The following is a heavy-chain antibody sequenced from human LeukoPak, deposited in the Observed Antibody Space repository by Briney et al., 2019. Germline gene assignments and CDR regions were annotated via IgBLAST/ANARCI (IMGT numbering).Heavy chain of an antibody. CDR3: ANGHYGSGSYYRFDY. J-gene: IGHJ4*02. CDR1: GFTFSSYD. D-gene: IGHD3-10*01. Sequence: GGSLRLSCAASGFTFSSYDMSWVRQAPGKGLEWVSAISGSGGSTYYADSVKGRFTISRDNSKNTLYLQMNSLRAEDTAVYYCANGHYGSGSYYRFDYWGQGTLVTVSS. V-gene: IGHV3-23*01. CDR2: ISGSGGST.